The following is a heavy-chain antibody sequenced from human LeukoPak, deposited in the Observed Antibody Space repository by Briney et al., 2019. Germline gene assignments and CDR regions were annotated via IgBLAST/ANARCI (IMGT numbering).Heavy chain of an antibody. CDR1: GFTFSSYS. CDR3: ARVGSRGYSYGYYGD. Sequence: GGSLRLSCAASGFTFSSYSMNWVRQAPGKGLEGVSSISSSSSYIYYADSVKGRFTISRDNAKNSLYLQMNSLRAEDTAVYYCARVGSRGYSYGYYGDWGQGTLVTVSS. V-gene: IGHV3-21*01. CDR2: ISSSSSYI. D-gene: IGHD5-18*01. J-gene: IGHJ4*02.